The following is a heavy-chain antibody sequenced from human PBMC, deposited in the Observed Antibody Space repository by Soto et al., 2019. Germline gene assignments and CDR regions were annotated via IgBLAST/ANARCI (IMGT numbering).Heavy chain of an antibody. CDR1: GGTFSSYA. CDR2: IIPIFGTE. J-gene: IGHJ6*02. CDR3: ARYDFWSGYRPTYYYYGMDV. D-gene: IGHD3-3*01. V-gene: IGHV1-69*13. Sequence: SVKVSCKASGGTFSSYAISWVRQAPGQGLEWMGGIIPIFGTENYAQKFQGRVTITADESTSTAYMELSSLRSEDTAVYYCARYDFWSGYRPTYYYYGMDVWGQGTTVTVSS.